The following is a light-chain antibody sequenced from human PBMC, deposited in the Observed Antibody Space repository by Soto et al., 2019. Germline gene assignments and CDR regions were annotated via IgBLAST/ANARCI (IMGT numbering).Light chain of an antibody. CDR1: QNVGNN. V-gene: IGKV3-11*01. CDR2: AAS. CDR3: QQRSRWPRGT. Sequence: VLTQSPATLSLSPGESATLSCRASQNVGNNIAWYQQKSGQAPRLLIYAASDRATGVPARFSGGMSGTDFTLTISSLEPEDFATYFCQQRSRWPRGTFGRGT. J-gene: IGKJ2*02.